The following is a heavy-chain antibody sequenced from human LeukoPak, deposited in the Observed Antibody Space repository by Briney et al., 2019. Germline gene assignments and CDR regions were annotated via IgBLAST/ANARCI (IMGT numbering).Heavy chain of an antibody. Sequence: GGSLRLSCAASGFTFDDYVMYWVRQAPEKGLEWVSLISGDGGTTYHVDSVKGRFTISRDNSKNSLYLQMNSLRIEDTALYYCAKNPSIYSSGWYYLDYWGQGTLVTVSS. CDR1: GFTFDDYV. J-gene: IGHJ4*02. CDR3: AKNPSIYSSGWYYLDY. V-gene: IGHV3-43*02. CDR2: ISGDGGTT. D-gene: IGHD6-19*01.